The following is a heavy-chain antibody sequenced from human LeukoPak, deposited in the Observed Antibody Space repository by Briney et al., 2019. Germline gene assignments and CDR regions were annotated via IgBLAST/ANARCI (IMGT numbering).Heavy chain of an antibody. CDR3: ARRPLLDILTGYENWFDP. V-gene: IGHV4-34*01. Sequence: SETLSLTCAVYGGSFSGYHWSWIRQPPGKGLEWIGEINHSGSTNYNPSLKSRVTISVDTSKNQFSLKLSSVTAADTAVYYCARRPLLDILTGYENWFDPWGQGTLVTVSS. D-gene: IGHD3-9*01. CDR1: GGSFSGYH. CDR2: INHSGST. J-gene: IGHJ5*02.